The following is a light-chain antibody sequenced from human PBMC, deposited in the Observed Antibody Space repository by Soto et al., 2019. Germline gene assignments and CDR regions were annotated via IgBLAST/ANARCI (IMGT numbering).Light chain of an antibody. CDR1: QDITNF. CDR3: QHYGSLPYS. CDR2: DAS. J-gene: IGKJ2*03. Sequence: DIQMTQSPSSLSASVGDRVTISCQASQDITNFLNWYQQKPGQAPELLIYDASDLETGVPSRFSGSGSGTKFILTISSLQPEDTATYYCQHYGSLPYSFGQGTKREI. V-gene: IGKV1-33*01.